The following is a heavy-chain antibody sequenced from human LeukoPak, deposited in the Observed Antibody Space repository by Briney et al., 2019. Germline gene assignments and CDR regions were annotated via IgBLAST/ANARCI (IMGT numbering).Heavy chain of an antibody. Sequence: PSETLSLTCSVSGAFITSSPYFWGWIRQTPGKGLEWVGSIFYSGTTYYNPSLTSRVTISEDSSKNQFSLRLHSLTAADTAIYYRARGRGYDPVVFYFDSWGQGTAVIVSS. D-gene: IGHD2-15*01. J-gene: IGHJ4*02. CDR2: IFYSGTT. CDR3: ARGRGYDPVVFYFDS. V-gene: IGHV4-39*07. CDR1: GAFITSSPYF.